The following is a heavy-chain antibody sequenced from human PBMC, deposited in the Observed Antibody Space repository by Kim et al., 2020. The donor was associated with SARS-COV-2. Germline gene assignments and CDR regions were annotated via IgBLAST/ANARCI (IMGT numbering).Heavy chain of an antibody. D-gene: IGHD1-1*01. Sequence: SETLSLTCAVYGGSFSGYYWSWIRQPPGKGLEWIGEINHSGSTNYNPSLKSRVTISVDTSKNQFSLKLSSVTAADTAVYYCARLTWVHGFDYWGQGTLAT. CDR3: ARLTWVHGFDY. J-gene: IGHJ4*02. CDR2: INHSGST. V-gene: IGHV4-34*01. CDR1: GGSFSGYY.